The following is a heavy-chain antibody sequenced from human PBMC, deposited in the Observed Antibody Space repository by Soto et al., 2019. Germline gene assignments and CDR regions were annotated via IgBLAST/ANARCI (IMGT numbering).Heavy chain of an antibody. Sequence: EVQLAESGGGFVEPEGSLRLSCVVSGFSLSRAWMDWVRQVPGKGLVWVSRINKDATTTYADSVKGRFTISRDTAKNTLCLQMNSLRAEDTALYYCAREDFWSFAWGQGTLVTVSS. CDR1: GFSLSRAW. CDR2: INKDATT. J-gene: IGHJ5*02. D-gene: IGHD3-3*01. V-gene: IGHV3-74*01. CDR3: AREDFWSFA.